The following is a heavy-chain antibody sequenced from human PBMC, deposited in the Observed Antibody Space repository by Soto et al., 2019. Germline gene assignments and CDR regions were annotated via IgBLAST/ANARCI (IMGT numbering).Heavy chain of an antibody. CDR3: TTVSGFCGGDCYSDY. Sequence: EVQLVESGGGLLKPGGSFRLSCAASGFTFSKAGMFWVRQAPGKGLEWFGRIKSKSDGGTTDYAAPVKGRFTISRDDSKDTLYLQMNSLKTEDTAVYYCTTVSGFCGGDCYSDYWGQGTLVTVSS. J-gene: IGHJ4*02. CDR2: IKSKSDGGTT. D-gene: IGHD2-21*02. CDR1: GFTFSKAG. V-gene: IGHV3-15*01.